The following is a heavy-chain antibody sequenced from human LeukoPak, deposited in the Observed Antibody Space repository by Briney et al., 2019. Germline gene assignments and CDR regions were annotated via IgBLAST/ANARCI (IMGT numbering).Heavy chain of an antibody. Sequence: PGGSLRLSCAASGFAFSSYAMNWVRQAPGKGLEWVSYISGSGGRTYYADSVKGRFTISRDNSKNTLYPQMNSPRAEDTAVYYCVKGHIDGEGYYYFDYWGQGTLVTVSS. CDR1: GFAFSSYA. D-gene: IGHD3-22*01. J-gene: IGHJ4*02. V-gene: IGHV3-23*01. CDR2: ISGSGGRT. CDR3: VKGHIDGEGYYYFDY.